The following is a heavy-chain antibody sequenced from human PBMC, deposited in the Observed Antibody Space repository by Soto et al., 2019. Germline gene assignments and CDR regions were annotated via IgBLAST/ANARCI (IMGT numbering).Heavy chain of an antibody. CDR2: IIPIFGTA. J-gene: IGHJ6*02. Sequence: GASVKVSCKASGGTFSSYAISWVRQAPGQGLEWMGGIIPIFGTANYAQKFQGRVTITADESTSTAYMELSSLRSEDTAVYYCARSPSIVGASYGMDVWGQGTTVTVSS. CDR3: ARSPSIVGASYGMDV. D-gene: IGHD1-26*01. CDR1: GGTFSSYA. V-gene: IGHV1-69*13.